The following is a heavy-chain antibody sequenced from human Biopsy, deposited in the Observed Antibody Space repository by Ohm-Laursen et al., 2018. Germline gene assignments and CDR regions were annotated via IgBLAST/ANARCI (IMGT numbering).Heavy chain of an antibody. Sequence: SQTLSLTWTVSGDSISSSNFSWAWIRQPPGKGLEWIGSMHNSGSTYYNPSLKSRVTISIDASKNQFSLKLTSVTAADTTVYYCVRHALRLGPKKNWFDTWGQGTLVTVSS. CDR3: VRHALRLGPKKNWFDT. D-gene: IGHD3-16*01. J-gene: IGHJ5*02. V-gene: IGHV4-39*01. CDR1: GDSISSSNFS. CDR2: MHNSGST.